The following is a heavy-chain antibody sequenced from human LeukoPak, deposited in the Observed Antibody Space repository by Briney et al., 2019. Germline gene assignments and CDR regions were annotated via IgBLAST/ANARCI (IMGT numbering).Heavy chain of an antibody. CDR2: IKGDGIST. Sequence: GGSLRLSCAASGFDFSSNWMHWVRHAPGQGLVWVSRIKGDGISTNYADSVKGRFTISRDNSKNTLFLQMNSLRAEDTAVYYCARAAYDSSGYLTLWGQGTLVTVSS. D-gene: IGHD3-22*01. J-gene: IGHJ4*02. V-gene: IGHV3-74*01. CDR3: ARAAYDSSGYLTL. CDR1: GFDFSSNW.